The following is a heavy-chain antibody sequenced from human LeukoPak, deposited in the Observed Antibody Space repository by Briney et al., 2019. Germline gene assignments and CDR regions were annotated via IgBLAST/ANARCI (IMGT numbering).Heavy chain of an antibody. Sequence: GGSLRLSCVASGFTFSSYEMNWVRQAPGEGLEWVSYIHNGGSSTYYADSVKGRFTISRDNGKNSLHLQMNSLKVEDTAVYYCARWTRVTSSSLWYFDLWGRGTLVTVSS. CDR3: ARWTRVTSSSLWYFDL. V-gene: IGHV3-48*03. CDR2: IHNGGSST. D-gene: IGHD6-6*01. CDR1: GFTFSSYE. J-gene: IGHJ2*01.